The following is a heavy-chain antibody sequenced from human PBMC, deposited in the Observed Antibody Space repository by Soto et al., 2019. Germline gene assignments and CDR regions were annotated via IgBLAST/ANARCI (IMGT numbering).Heavy chain of an antibody. J-gene: IGHJ4*02. CDR1: GGSISSYY. V-gene: IGHV4-59*01. Sequence: NPSETLSLTCTVSGGSISSYYWSWIRQPPGKGLEWIGYIYYSGSTNYNPSLKSRVTISVDTSKNQFSLKLSSVTAADTAVYYCARDLLAQGYFDYWGQGTLVTVSS. D-gene: IGHD3-3*02. CDR2: IYYSGST. CDR3: ARDLLAQGYFDY.